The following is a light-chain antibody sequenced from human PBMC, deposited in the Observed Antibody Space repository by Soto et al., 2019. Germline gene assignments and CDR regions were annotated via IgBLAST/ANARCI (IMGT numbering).Light chain of an antibody. Sequence: EVVTTQSPATLSVSPWERANLSCSASQGLGTNLAWYQQQPGHAPRLHIYAALTRATGVPVRFSGSGSGTEFTLTSVRLQSEAFAGYYCQQYNHWPLTFGGGTKGEIK. CDR1: QGLGTN. J-gene: IGKJ4*01. CDR2: AAL. CDR3: QQYNHWPLT. V-gene: IGKV3-15*01.